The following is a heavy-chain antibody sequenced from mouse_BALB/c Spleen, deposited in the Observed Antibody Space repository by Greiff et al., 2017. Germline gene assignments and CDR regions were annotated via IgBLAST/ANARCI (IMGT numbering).Heavy chain of an antibody. CDR2: IYPGNSDT. CDR3: TRLYYGSSQNYYAMDY. V-gene: IGHV1-5*01. CDR1: GYTFTSYW. D-gene: IGHD1-1*01. J-gene: IGHJ4*01. Sequence: DVKLVESGTVLARPGASVKMSCKASGYTFTSYWMHWVKQRPGQGLEWIGAIYPGNSDTSYNQKFKGKAKLTAVTSTSTAYMELSSLTNEDSAVYYCTRLYYGSSQNYYAMDYWGQGTSVTVSS.